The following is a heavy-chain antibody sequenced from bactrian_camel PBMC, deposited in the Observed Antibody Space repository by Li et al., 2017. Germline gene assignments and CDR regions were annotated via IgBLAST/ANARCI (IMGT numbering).Heavy chain of an antibody. V-gene: IGHV3-2*01. J-gene: IGHJ4*01. Sequence: HVQLVESGGGLVQPGGSLRLSCAVSGFSGSTYYMSWVRQAPGKGLEWVGCIYGEGGSAYYLDSVKGRFTISRDNAKNTVYLQMNSLKSEDTALYYCATIYKDYELNYWGQGTQVTVS. CDR3: ATIYKDYELNY. CDR2: IYGEGGSA. CDR1: GFSGSTYY. D-gene: IGHD3*01.